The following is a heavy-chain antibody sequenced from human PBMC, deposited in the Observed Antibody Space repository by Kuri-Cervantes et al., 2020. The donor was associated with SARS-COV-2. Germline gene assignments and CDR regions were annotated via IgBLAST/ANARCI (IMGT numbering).Heavy chain of an antibody. Sequence: GGSLRLSCAASGFTLSTYGMFWVRQAPGKGLEWVANIKQDGSEKYYVDSVKGRFTISRDNAKNSLYLQMNSLRAEDTAVYYCARVGATIAFDYWGQGTLVTVSS. CDR3: ARVGATIAFDY. V-gene: IGHV3-7*03. CDR2: IKQDGSEK. CDR1: GFTLSTYG. J-gene: IGHJ4*02. D-gene: IGHD1-26*01.